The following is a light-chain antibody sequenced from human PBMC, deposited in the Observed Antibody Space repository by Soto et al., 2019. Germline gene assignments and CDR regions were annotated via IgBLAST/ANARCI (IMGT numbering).Light chain of an antibody. V-gene: IGLV1-44*01. CDR2: IND. CDR3: AAWDDSLNAL. CDR1: SSNIGDNP. J-gene: IGLJ1*01. Sequence: QSVLTQPPSASGTPGQRITISCSGSSSNIGDNPVNWYQQLPGAAPKLLIYINDQRPSGVPDRFSGSKSGTSASLAISGLQPEDEADYYCAAWDDSLNALLGTGPKVTVL.